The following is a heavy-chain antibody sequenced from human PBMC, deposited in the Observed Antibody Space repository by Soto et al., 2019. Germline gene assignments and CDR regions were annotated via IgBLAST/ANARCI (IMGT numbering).Heavy chain of an antibody. CDR3: ARVAWDSSGYPRYTWLDT. D-gene: IGHD3-22*01. J-gene: IGHJ5*02. V-gene: IGHV4-59*01. CDR2: IYYSGTT. CDR1: GGSISSYY. Sequence: PSETLSLTCTVSGGSISSYYWSWIRQPPGKGLEWIGYIYYSGTTKYNPSLKSRVTVSVDTSKTQFSLKLSSVTAADTAVYYCARVAWDSSGYPRYTWLDTWGQGTLVTVSS.